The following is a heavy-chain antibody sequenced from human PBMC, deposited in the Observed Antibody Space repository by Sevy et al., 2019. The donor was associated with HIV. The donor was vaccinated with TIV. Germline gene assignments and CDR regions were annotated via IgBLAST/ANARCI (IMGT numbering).Heavy chain of an antibody. CDR3: VPSFYDSSPRALDP. CDR2: TRNKANSYTT. CDR1: GFTFSDHY. J-gene: IGHJ5*02. Sequence: GGSLRLSCAASGFTFSDHYMDWVRQAPGKGLEWVGRTRNKANSYTTEYAASVKGRFTISRDDSKNSLYLQMNSLKTEDTAVYYCVPSFYDSSPRALDPWGQGTLVTVSS. V-gene: IGHV3-72*01. D-gene: IGHD3-22*01.